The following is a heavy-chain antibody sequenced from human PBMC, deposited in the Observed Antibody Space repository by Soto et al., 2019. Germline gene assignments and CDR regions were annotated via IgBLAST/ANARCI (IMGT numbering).Heavy chain of an antibody. J-gene: IGHJ4*02. V-gene: IGHV1-18*01. CDR3: ESDSPPVDY. CDR1: GYTFTTYG. CDR2: ISAYNGNT. Sequence: QVKLVQSGAEVKKPGASVKVSCKASGYTFTTYGITWVRQAPGQGLEWLGWISAYNGNTKYAQKHQGRVTMTTDTSTSTAYMEPRSLTSDDTPVYYCESDSPPVDYWGQGTLVTVSS.